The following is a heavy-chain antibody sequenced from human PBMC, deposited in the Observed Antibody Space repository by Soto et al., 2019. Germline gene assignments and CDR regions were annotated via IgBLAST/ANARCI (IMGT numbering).Heavy chain of an antibody. D-gene: IGHD4-17*01. J-gene: IGHJ6*02. V-gene: IGHV4-34*01. CDR1: GGSFSGYY. CDR2: INHSGST. Sequence: PSETLSLTCAVYGGSFSGYYWSWIRQPPGEGLEWIGEINHSGSTNYNPSLKSRVTISVDTSKNQFSLKLSSVTAADTAVYYCARVGSYGDYEYYYYYGVDVWGQGTTVTVSS. CDR3: ARVGSYGDYEYYYYYGVDV.